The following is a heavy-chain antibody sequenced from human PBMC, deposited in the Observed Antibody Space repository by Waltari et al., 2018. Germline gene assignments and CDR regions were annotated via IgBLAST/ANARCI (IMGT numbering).Heavy chain of an antibody. CDR3: ARGPDYYDSSGYPMDV. J-gene: IGHJ6*03. V-gene: IGHV1-8*03. CDR2: MNPNSGNT. CDR1: GYTFTSYD. Sequence: QVQLVQSGAEVKKPGASVKVSCKASGYTFTSYDINWVRQAPGQGLEWMGWMNPNSGNTGYAQKFQGRVTITRNTSISTAYMELSSLRSEDTAVYYCARGPDYYDSSGYPMDVWGKGTTVTISS. D-gene: IGHD3-22*01.